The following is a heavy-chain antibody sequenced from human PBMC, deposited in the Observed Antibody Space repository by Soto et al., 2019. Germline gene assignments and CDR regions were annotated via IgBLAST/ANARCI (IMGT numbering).Heavy chain of an antibody. D-gene: IGHD6-19*01. Sequence: PGGSLRLSCVASGFIFSDFGMHWVRQSPGEGLAWVASISKDGSDTYYAESVKGRFTISRDDSKSTVFLQMNTLKVDDTAAYFCASPREGQWLVFDHWGQRTLVTVSS. V-gene: IGHV3-30*03. J-gene: IGHJ4*02. CDR3: ASPREGQWLVFDH. CDR1: GFIFSDFG. CDR2: ISKDGSDT.